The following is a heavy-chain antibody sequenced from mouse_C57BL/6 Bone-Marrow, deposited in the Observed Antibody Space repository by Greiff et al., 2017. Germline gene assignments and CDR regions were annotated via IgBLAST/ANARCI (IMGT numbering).Heavy chain of an antibody. Sequence: QVHVKQPGAELVKPGASVKMSCKASGYTFTSYWITWVKQRPGQGLEWIGDIYPGSGSTNYNEKFKSKATLTVDTSSSTAYMQLSSLTSEDSAVYYCARRVRGYWGQGTTLTVSS. CDR1: GYTFTSYW. J-gene: IGHJ2*01. CDR3: ARRVRGY. CDR2: IYPGSGST. V-gene: IGHV1-55*01. D-gene: IGHD2-14*01.